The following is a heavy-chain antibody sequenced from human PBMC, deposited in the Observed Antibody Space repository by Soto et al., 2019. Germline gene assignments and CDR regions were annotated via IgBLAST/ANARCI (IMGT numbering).Heavy chain of an antibody. Sequence: ASVKVSCKASGYTFTSYGISWVRQAPGQGLEWMGWISAYNGNTSYAQKLQGRVTMTTDTSTSTAYMELRSLRSDDTAVYYCARDSHPGIAAAGTTLHHYWGQGTLVTVSA. J-gene: IGHJ4*02. V-gene: IGHV1-18*04. CDR3: ARDSHPGIAAAGTTLHHY. CDR1: GYTFTSYG. CDR2: ISAYNGNT. D-gene: IGHD6-13*01.